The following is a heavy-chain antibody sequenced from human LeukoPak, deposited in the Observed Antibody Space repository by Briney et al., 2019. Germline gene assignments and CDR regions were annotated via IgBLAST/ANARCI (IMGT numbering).Heavy chain of an antibody. Sequence: PSETLSLTCTVPGGSISSYYWSWIRQPPGKGLEWIGYIYYSGSTNYNPSLKSRVTISVDTSKNQFSLKLSSVTAADTAVYYCARVRTYYYDSSGFDAFDIWGQGTMVTVSS. CDR2: IYYSGST. V-gene: IGHV4-59*01. CDR1: GGSISSYY. CDR3: ARVRTYYYDSSGFDAFDI. J-gene: IGHJ3*02. D-gene: IGHD3-22*01.